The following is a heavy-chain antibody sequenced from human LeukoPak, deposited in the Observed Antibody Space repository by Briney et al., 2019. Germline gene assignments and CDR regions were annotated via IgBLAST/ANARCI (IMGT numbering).Heavy chain of an antibody. D-gene: IGHD2-2*01. CDR2: IKNKTNGGTT. J-gene: IGHJ4*02. V-gene: IGHV3-15*01. Sequence: PGGSLRLSCAASGFIFSSAWMTWVRQAPGKGLEWVWHIKNKTNGGTTDYAAPVKGRFIISRDDSKNTLYLQMNSLRTEDTAVYYCARGFCSSTSCYQGPFDFWGQGTLVTVSS. CDR1: GFIFSSAW. CDR3: ARGFCSSTSCYQGPFDF.